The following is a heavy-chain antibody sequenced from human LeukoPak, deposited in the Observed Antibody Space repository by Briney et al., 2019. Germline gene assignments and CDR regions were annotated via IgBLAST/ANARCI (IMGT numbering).Heavy chain of an antibody. CDR3: ATATLNWNPRSGTNRWFDP. J-gene: IGHJ5*02. D-gene: IGHD1-20*01. V-gene: IGHV1-24*01. CDR1: GYTLTELS. Sequence: ASVKVSCKVSGYTLTELSMHWVRQVPGKGLEWMGGFDPEDGETIYAQKFQGRVTMTEDTSTDTAYMELSSLRSEDTAVYYCATATLNWNPRSGTNRWFDPWGQGTLVTVSS. CDR2: FDPEDGET.